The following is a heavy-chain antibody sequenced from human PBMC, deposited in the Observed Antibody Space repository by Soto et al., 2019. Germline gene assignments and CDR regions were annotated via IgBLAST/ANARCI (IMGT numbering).Heavy chain of an antibody. V-gene: IGHV4-59*01. CDR1: GGSISSYY. CDR3: ARVYYYDSSGYYYGSWFDP. D-gene: IGHD3-22*01. Sequence: KPSETLSLTCTVSGGSISSYYWSWIRQPPGKGLEWIGYIYYSGSTNYNPSLKSRVTISVDTSKNQFSLKLSSVTAADTAVYYCARVYYYDSSGYYYGSWFDPWGQGTLVTVSS. J-gene: IGHJ5*02. CDR2: IYYSGST.